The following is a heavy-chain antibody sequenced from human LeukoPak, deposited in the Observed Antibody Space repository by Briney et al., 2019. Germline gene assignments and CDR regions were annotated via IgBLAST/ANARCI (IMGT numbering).Heavy chain of an antibody. J-gene: IGHJ4*02. CDR3: ARGRWSGHTVGYYFDY. CDR1: GYTFTSYA. V-gene: IGHV1-3*03. CDR2: IDAGNGKT. D-gene: IGHD3-3*01. Sequence: ASVKVSCKASGYTFTSYAVNWVRQAPGQRFEWLGWIDAGNGKTKYSQEFQGRVTITRDTSASTAYMELSRLRSEDMAVYYCARGRWSGHTVGYYFDYWGQGTLVTVPS.